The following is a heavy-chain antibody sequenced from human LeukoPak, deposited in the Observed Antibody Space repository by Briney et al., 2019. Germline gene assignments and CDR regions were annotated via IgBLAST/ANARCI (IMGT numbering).Heavy chain of an antibody. CDR2: INSDGNST. CDR1: GFTFSSYW. CDR3: ARLATIGGSYYDY. J-gene: IGHJ4*02. V-gene: IGHV3-74*01. Sequence: PGGSLRLSCAASGFTFSSYWMHWVRQAPGRGLVWVSRINSDGNSTNYADSVKGRFTISRDNAKNTLYLQMNSLRAEDTAVYYCARLATIGGSYYDYWGQGTLVTVSS. D-gene: IGHD2-15*01.